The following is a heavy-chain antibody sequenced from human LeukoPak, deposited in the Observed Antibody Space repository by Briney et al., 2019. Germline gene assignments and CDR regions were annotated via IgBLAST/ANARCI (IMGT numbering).Heavy chain of an antibody. V-gene: IGHV6-1*01. Sequence: SQTLSLTCAISGDSVSSNSAAWNWIRQSPSRGLEWLGRTYYRSKWYNDYAVSVKSRITINPDTSKNQFSLQLNSVTPEDTAVYYCARDQDDYGGNSGYFDYWGQGTLVTVSS. CDR2: TYYRSKWYN. CDR3: ARDQDDYGGNSGYFDY. D-gene: IGHD4-23*01. J-gene: IGHJ4*02. CDR1: GDSVSSNSAA.